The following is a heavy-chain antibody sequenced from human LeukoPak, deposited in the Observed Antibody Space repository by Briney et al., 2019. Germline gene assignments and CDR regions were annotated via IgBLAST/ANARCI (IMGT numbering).Heavy chain of an antibody. CDR3: ARERRFGEFMDWFDP. J-gene: IGHJ5*02. V-gene: IGHV1-18*01. Sequence: ASVKVFCKASGYTFTSYGISWVRQAPGQGLEWMGWISAYNGNTNYAQKLQGRVTMTTDTSTSTAYMELRSLRSDDTAVYYCARERRFGEFMDWFDPWGQGTLVTVSS. CDR2: ISAYNGNT. D-gene: IGHD3-10*01. CDR1: GYTFTSYG.